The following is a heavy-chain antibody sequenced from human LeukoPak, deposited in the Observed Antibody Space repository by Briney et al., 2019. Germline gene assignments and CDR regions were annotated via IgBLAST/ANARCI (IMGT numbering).Heavy chain of an antibody. CDR1: GFTFSSYW. Sequence: GGSLRLSCVASGFTFSSYWMHWVRQVSGKGLVWVSSITSSSTYMYYADSVKGRFTISRDNARNSLYLQMNSLRAEDTAVYYCARDPYSGSYWNYYYYYMDVWGKGTTVTISS. V-gene: IGHV3-21*01. D-gene: IGHD1-26*01. CDR3: ARDPYSGSYWNYYYYYMDV. CDR2: ITSSSTYM. J-gene: IGHJ6*03.